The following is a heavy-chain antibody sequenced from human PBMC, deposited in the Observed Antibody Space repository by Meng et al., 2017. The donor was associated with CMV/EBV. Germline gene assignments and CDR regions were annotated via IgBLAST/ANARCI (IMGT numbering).Heavy chain of an antibody. J-gene: IGHJ4*02. V-gene: IGHV3-73*01. CDR3: TVRIAVAGTIDY. D-gene: IGHD6-19*01. CDR1: GFTFSGSA. CDR2: IRSKANSYAT. Sequence: GESLKISCAASGFTFSGSAMHWVRQASGKGLEWVGRIRSKANSYATAYAASVKGRFTISKDDSKNTEHLQMNSMKTEDTAVYYCTVRIAVAGTIDYWGQGTLVTVSS.